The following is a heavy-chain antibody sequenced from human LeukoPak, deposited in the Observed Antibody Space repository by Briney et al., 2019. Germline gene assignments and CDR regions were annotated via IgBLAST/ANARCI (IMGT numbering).Heavy chain of an antibody. D-gene: IGHD3-22*01. CDR1: GGTFSSYA. CDR3: ARGYYYDSSGYYYYYYYGMDV. J-gene: IGHJ6*02. Sequence: GGSVKVSCKASGGTFSSYAISWVRQAPGQGLEWMGRITPILGIANYAQKFQGRVTITADKSTSTAYMELSSLRSEDTAVYYCARGYYYDSSGYYYYYYYGMDVWGQGTTVTVSS. V-gene: IGHV1-69*04. CDR2: ITPILGIA.